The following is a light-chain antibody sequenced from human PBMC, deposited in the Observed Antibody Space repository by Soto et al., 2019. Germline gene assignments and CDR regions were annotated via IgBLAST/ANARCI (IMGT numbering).Light chain of an antibody. J-gene: IGKJ4*01. Sequence: EIVLTQSPATLSLSPGERATLSCRASQSVSSYLAWYQQKPGQAPRLLIYDASNRATGIPARFSGSGSGTDFTLTISSLEPDDFGVYYCQQRTNWPLTFGGGTQVEIK. V-gene: IGKV3-11*01. CDR3: QQRTNWPLT. CDR1: QSVSSY. CDR2: DAS.